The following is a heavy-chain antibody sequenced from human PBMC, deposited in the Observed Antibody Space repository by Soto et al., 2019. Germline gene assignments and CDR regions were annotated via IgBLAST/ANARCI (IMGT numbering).Heavy chain of an antibody. J-gene: IGHJ4*02. CDR2: ISWNSGSI. D-gene: IGHD2-15*01. CDR3: AKDKVQRGGLLAPIFDY. Sequence: GGSLRLSCAASGFTFDDYAMHWVRQAPGKGLEWVSGISWNSGSIGYADSVKGRFTISRDNAKNSLYLQMNSLRAEDTALYYCAKDKVQRGGLLAPIFDYWGQGTLVTVSS. V-gene: IGHV3-9*01. CDR1: GFTFDDYA.